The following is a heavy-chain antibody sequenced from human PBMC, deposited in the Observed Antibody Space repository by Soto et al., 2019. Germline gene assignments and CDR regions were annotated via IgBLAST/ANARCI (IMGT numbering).Heavy chain of an antibody. CDR2: ISAYNGNT. J-gene: IGHJ4*02. CDR1: GYTFTSYG. Sequence: QVQLVQSGAGVKKPGASVKVSCKASGYTFTSYGISWVRQAPGQGLEWMGWISAYNGNTKYAQNLQGRVTMTTDTSPSTDYMELRSLRSDDTAVYYCARDQAMAQFDYWGQGTLVTVSS. D-gene: IGHD5-18*01. V-gene: IGHV1-18*01. CDR3: ARDQAMAQFDY.